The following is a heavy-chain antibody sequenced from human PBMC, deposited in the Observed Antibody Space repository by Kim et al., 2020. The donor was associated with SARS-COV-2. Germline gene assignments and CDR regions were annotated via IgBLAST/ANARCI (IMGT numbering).Heavy chain of an antibody. D-gene: IGHD3-22*01. CDR2: ISSSGSDK. CDR3: ARRYYYDTTVYYLSGTNGY. CDR1: GFMFSDYY. V-gene: IGHV3-11*01. Sequence: GGSLRLSCAASGFMFSDYYMSWIRQAPGKGLEWLSEISSSGSDKYHADSVQGRFTISRDNAKNLLYLQMNSLRAEDTAVYYCARRYYYDTTVYYLSGTNGYWGQGTLVPVSS. J-gene: IGHJ4*02.